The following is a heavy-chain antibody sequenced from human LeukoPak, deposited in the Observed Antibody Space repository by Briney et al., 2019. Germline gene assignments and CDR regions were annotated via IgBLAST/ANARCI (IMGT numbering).Heavy chain of an antibody. CDR1: GFIVSSDY. CDR3: AKATQWGSYSGNLNWFDP. J-gene: IGHJ5*02. Sequence: GESLRLSCAVSGFIVSSDYMSWVRQAPGKGLEWVSAISGSGGSTYYADSVKGRFTISRDNSKNTLYLQMNSLRAEDTAVYYCAKATQWGSYSGNLNWFDPWGQGTLVTVSS. V-gene: IGHV3-23*01. D-gene: IGHD1-26*01. CDR2: ISGSGGST.